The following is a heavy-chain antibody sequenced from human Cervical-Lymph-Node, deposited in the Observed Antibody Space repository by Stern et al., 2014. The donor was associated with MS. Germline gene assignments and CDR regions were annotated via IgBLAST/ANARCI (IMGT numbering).Heavy chain of an antibody. V-gene: IGHV3-30*03. Sequence: EQLFESGGGVVQPGRSLRLSCAASGFTFSSYGMYWVRQVPGKGLEWVACISDDGSNNDYADSVKVRFTSSRDNSKNTLYLQMNILKTDNTAVYYCIRATIIRDYWGQGTLVTVSS. D-gene: IGHD5-24*01. CDR3: IRATIIRDY. CDR1: GFTFSSYG. CDR2: ISDDGSNN. J-gene: IGHJ4*02.